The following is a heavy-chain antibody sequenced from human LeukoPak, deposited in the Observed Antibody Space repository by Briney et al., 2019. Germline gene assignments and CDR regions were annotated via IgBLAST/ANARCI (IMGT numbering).Heavy chain of an antibody. CDR3: AKDRTMAEDGPYFDY. V-gene: IGHV3-30-3*01. D-gene: IGHD3-10*01. CDR2: ISYDGSNK. CDR1: GFTFSSYA. Sequence: GGSLRLSCAASGFTFSSYAMHWVRQAPGKGLEWVAVISYDGSNKYYTDSVKGRFTISRDNSQNTLYLQMNSLRTEDTALYFCAKDRTMAEDGPYFDYWGQGTLVTVSS. J-gene: IGHJ4*02.